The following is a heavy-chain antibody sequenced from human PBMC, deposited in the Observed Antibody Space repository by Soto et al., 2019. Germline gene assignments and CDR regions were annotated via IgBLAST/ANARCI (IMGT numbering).Heavy chain of an antibody. CDR2: ISYDGSNK. D-gene: IGHD3-22*01. V-gene: IGHV3-30-3*01. Sequence: QVQLVESGGGVVQPGRSLRLSCAASGFTFSSYAMHWVRQAPGKGLEWVAVISYDGSNKYYADSVKGRFTISRDNSKNALYMQMKSLRAEDTAVYYCASDQLRYYYGSSGYRPDYWGQGTLVTVST. CDR3: ASDQLRYYYGSSGYRPDY. CDR1: GFTFSSYA. J-gene: IGHJ4*02.